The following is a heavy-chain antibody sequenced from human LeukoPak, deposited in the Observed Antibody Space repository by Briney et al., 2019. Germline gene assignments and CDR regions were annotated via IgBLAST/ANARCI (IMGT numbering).Heavy chain of an antibody. CDR1: GGSFSGYY. J-gene: IGHJ5*02. CDR3: ARRRDGYNYGFWFDP. V-gene: IGHV4-34*01. Sequence: SETLSFTCAVYGGSFSGYYWSWIRQPPGKGLEWIGEINHSGSTNYNPSLKSRVTISVDTSKNQFSLKLSSVTAADTAVYYCARRRDGYNYGFWFDPWGQGTLVTVSS. CDR2: INHSGST. D-gene: IGHD5-24*01.